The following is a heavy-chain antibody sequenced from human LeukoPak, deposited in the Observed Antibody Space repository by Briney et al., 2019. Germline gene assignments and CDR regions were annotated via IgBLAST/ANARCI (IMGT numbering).Heavy chain of an antibody. J-gene: IGHJ4*02. CDR3: ARVGIVVVDNGGDY. Sequence: GASVKVSCKASGYTFTGYYMHWVRQAPGQGLEWMGWINPNSGGTNYAQKLQGRVTMTTDTSTSTAYMELRSLRSDDTAVYYCARVGIVVVDNGGDYWGQGTLVTVSS. CDR2: INPNSGGT. V-gene: IGHV1-2*02. CDR1: GYTFTGYY. D-gene: IGHD3-22*01.